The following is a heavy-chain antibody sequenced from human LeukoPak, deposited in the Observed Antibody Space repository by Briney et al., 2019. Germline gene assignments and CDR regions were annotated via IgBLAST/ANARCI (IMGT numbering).Heavy chain of an antibody. CDR3: TRVYGDYVPFDY. J-gene: IGHJ4*02. D-gene: IGHD4-17*01. CDR1: GFTLSGSA. CDR2: IRSKANSYAT. Sequence: QSGGSLKLSCAASGFTLSGSALNWFRQASGKGLEWVGRIRSKANSYATAYGASVNGRFTISRDDSKNTAYLQMNSLKTEDTAVYYCTRVYGDYVPFDYWGQGTLVTVSS. V-gene: IGHV3-73*01.